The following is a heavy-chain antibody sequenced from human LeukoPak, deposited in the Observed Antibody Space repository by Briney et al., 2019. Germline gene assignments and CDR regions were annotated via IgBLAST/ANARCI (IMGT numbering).Heavy chain of an antibody. V-gene: IGHV1-18*01. Sequence: ASVKVSCKASGYTFTSYGISWVRQAPGQGLEWMGWISAYNGNTNYAQKLQGRVTMTTDTSTSTAYMELRSLRSDDTAVYYCARDQYYYDSSGYVDFDYWGQGTLVTVSS. D-gene: IGHD3-22*01. J-gene: IGHJ4*02. CDR2: ISAYNGNT. CDR1: GYTFTSYG. CDR3: ARDQYYYDSSGYVDFDY.